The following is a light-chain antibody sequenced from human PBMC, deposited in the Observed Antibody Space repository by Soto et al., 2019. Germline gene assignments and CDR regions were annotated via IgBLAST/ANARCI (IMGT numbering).Light chain of an antibody. CDR2: DAS. J-gene: IGKJ4*01. V-gene: IGKV3-11*01. CDR1: QSVSSY. Sequence: EIVLTQSPATLSLSPGERATLSCRASQSVSSYLAWYQQKPGQAPRLLIYDASNRATGIPARFSGSGSGTDFTLTIISLEPEDFAGYYCQQRGNWPPTFGGGTKVEIK. CDR3: QQRGNWPPT.